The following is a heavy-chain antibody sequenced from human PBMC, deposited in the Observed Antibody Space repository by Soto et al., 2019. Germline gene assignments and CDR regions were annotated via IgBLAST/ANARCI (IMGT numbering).Heavy chain of an antibody. Sequence: QVQLQESGPGLVKPSETLSLTCTVSGGSISSYYWSWIRQPPGKGLEWIGYIYYSGSTNYNPSLKSRVTISVDTSQNQFSLKLSSVTAADTAVYYCARATVTTRYFDLWGRGTLVTVSS. V-gene: IGHV4-59*01. CDR2: IYYSGST. CDR3: ARATVTTRYFDL. D-gene: IGHD4-17*01. J-gene: IGHJ2*01. CDR1: GGSISSYY.